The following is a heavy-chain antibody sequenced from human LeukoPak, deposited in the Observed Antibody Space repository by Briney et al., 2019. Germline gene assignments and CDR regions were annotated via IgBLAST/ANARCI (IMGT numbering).Heavy chain of an antibody. D-gene: IGHD3-10*02. J-gene: IGHJ4*02. Sequence: SETLSLTCTVSGGSISSSGYYWSWIRQHPGKGLERIGYIYYSGSTYYNPSLKSRVTISVDTSQNHFSLNLSSVTAADTAVYYCARDVRGSIDYWGQGTLVTVSS. V-gene: IGHV4-31*03. CDR3: ARDVRGSIDY. CDR2: IYYSGST. CDR1: GGSISSSGYY.